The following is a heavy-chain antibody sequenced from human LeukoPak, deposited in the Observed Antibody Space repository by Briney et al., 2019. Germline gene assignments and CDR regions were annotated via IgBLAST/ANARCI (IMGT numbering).Heavy chain of an antibody. CDR1: GFPFSGSW. CDR2: IKQDGSEK. CDR3: SRRLDY. Sequence: GGSLRLSCAASGFPFSGSWMDWVRQAPGKRMEWVANIKQDGSEKHYADSVKGRFTISRDNAKNSLFLQMSGLRAEDTAVYYCSRRLDYWGQGALVTVSS. V-gene: IGHV3-7*01. J-gene: IGHJ4*02.